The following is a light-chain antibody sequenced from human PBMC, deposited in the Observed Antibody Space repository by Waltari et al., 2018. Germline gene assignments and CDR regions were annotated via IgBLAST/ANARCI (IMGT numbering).Light chain of an antibody. Sequence: DIVLTQSPDSLAVSLGERATTSCKSSQSLLFGPNNKNFLAWYQQRPGQPPKLLIYWASTRESGVPERFSGSGSATDFTLTSSSLQAEDVAVYYCHQYYTTPQTFGQGTKVGIK. J-gene: IGKJ2*01. V-gene: IGKV4-1*01. CDR1: QSLLFGPNNKNF. CDR2: WAS. CDR3: HQYYTTPQT.